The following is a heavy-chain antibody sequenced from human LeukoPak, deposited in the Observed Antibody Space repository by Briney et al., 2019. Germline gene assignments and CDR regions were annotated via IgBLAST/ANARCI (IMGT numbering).Heavy chain of an antibody. CDR2: IYYSGDT. CDR1: GGSISGYS. CDR3: AKDRGRAVAGSEFDY. D-gene: IGHD6-19*01. V-gene: IGHV4-59*01. J-gene: IGHJ4*02. Sequence: SETLSLTCTVSGGSISGYSWSWIRQPPGGGLEWIGYIYYSGDTAYNPSLKSRVTMSVDTSKNQLSLKLSAVTTADTALYYCAKDRGRAVAGSEFDYWGQGTLVTVSS.